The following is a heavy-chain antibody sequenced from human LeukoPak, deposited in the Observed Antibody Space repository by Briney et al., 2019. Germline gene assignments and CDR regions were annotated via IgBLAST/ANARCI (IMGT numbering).Heavy chain of an antibody. V-gene: IGHV3-23*01. Sequence: GGSLRLSCAASGFTFSSYAMSWVRQAPGKGLEWVSAISGSGGSTYYADSVKGRFTISRDNSKNTLYLQMNSLRAEDTAVYYCAKDPVVNFRNSRVYWGQGTLVTVSS. J-gene: IGHJ4*02. CDR3: AKDPVVNFRNSRVY. CDR2: ISGSGGST. D-gene: IGHD4-23*01. CDR1: GFTFSSYA.